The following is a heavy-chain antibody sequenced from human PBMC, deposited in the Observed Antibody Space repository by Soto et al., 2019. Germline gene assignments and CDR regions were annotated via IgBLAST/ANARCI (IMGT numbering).Heavy chain of an antibody. D-gene: IGHD3-10*01. CDR3: ARHSLYDGMDV. J-gene: IGHJ6*02. Sequence: SVTLSLTCTVSGGSISGSGYCWVWKRQPPGKGLEWIGSIYYSGSTYYNPSLKSRVTISGDTSKNQFSLKLSSVTAADTAVYYCARHSLYDGMDVWGQWTTVTGSS. V-gene: IGHV4-39*01. CDR2: IYYSGST. CDR1: GGSISGSGYC.